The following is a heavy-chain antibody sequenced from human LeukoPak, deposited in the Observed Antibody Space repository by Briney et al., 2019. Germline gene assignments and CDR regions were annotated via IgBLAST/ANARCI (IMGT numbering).Heavy chain of an antibody. CDR2: ISSTGVYT. Sequence: GGSLRHSCAASGFTFSDYYMTWIRQAPGKGLEWVSYISSTGVYTNYADSVKGRFTISRDNAKNSLYLQVNSLRAEDTAEYYCARARVNFWSGYYHVTASADFWGQGTLVTVSS. J-gene: IGHJ4*02. D-gene: IGHD3-3*01. V-gene: IGHV3-11*06. CDR3: ARARVNFWSGYYHVTASADF. CDR1: GFTFSDYY.